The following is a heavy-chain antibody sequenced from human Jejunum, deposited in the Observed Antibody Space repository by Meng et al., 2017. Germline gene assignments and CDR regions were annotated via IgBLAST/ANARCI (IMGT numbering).Heavy chain of an antibody. CDR2: IYYTGST. CDR1: GGSLRTGAYY. CDR3: ARLGITETIGGFDP. J-gene: IGHJ5*02. V-gene: IGHV4-31*03. D-gene: IGHD1-7*01. Sequence: QLKGSGPGLVKPSQTLSLTCTVSGGSLRTGAYYWSWIRQHPGKGLEWIGYIYYTGSTFYNPSLKSRVSISLETSKNQFSLKVTSVTAADTAFYYCARLGITETIGGFDPWGQGILVTVSS.